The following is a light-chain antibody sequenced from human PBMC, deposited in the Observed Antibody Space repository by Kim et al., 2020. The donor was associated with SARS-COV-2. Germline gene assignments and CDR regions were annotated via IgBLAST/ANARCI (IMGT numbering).Light chain of an antibody. Sequence: ASVGDRVTITCRASQAIVTSLAWYRQKPGKAPKLLLYATSRLQSGVPSRFSGSGSGTDYTLSISSLQPEDFATYYCQQYYGSPPTFGGGTKVDIK. CDR1: QAIVTS. CDR2: ATS. V-gene: IGKV1-NL1*01. CDR3: QQYYGSPPT. J-gene: IGKJ4*01.